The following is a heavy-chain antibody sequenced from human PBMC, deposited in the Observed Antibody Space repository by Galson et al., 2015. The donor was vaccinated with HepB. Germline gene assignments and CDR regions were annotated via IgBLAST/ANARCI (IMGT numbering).Heavy chain of an antibody. J-gene: IGHJ4*02. CDR2: INAGNGNT. CDR3: ARGGYSYGKFDY. D-gene: IGHD5-18*01. Sequence: SVKVSCKASGYTFTSYAVHWVRQAPGQGLEWMGWINAGNGNTGYSQKFQGRVTITRDTSASTAYMELSSLRSDDTAVYYCARGGYSYGKFDYWGQGTLVTVSS. V-gene: IGHV1-3*01. CDR1: GYTFTSYA.